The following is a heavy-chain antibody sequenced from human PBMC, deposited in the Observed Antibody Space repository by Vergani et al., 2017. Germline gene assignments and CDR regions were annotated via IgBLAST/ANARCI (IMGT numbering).Heavy chain of an antibody. CDR1: GGSISSSSYY. D-gene: IGHD6-19*01. CDR3: ARHRSGIAVAGRNFDY. CDR2: IYYSGST. V-gene: IGHV4-39*01. Sequence: QVQLQQWGAGLVKPSETLSLTCTVSGGSISSSSYYWGWIRQPPGKGLEWIGSIYYSGSTYYNPSLKSRVTISVDTSKNQFSLKLSSVTAADTAVYYCARHRSGIAVAGRNFDYWGQGTLVTVSS. J-gene: IGHJ4*02.